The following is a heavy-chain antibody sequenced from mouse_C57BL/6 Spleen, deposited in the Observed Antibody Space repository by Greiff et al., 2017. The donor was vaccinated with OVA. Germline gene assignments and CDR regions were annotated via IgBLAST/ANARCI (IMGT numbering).Heavy chain of an antibody. V-gene: IGHV1-82*01. CDR1: GYAFSSSW. CDR3: AREPY. J-gene: IGHJ2*01. Sequence: QVQLQQSGPALVKPGASVKISCKASGYAFSSSWMNWVKQRPGKGLECIGRIYPGVVATTSTGKFTGKATLTADKSSSTAYMQVSSLTSEDSAVYFCAREPYWGQGTTLTVSS. CDR2: IYPGVVAT.